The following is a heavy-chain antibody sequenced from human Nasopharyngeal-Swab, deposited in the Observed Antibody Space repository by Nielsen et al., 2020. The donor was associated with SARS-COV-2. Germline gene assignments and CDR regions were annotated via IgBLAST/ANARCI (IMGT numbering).Heavy chain of an antibody. CDR3: ARDEGGGEKKEWYYYYYGMDV. J-gene: IGHJ6*02. D-gene: IGHD3-16*01. V-gene: IGHV1-2*04. Sequence: WVRQAPGQGLEWMGWINPNSGGTNYAQKFQGWVTMTRDTSISTAYMELSRLRADDTAVYECARDEGGGEKKEWYYYYYGMDVGALGTSVPFS. CDR2: INPNSGGT.